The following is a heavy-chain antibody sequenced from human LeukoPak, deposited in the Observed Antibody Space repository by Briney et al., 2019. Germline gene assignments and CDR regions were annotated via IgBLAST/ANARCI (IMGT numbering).Heavy chain of an antibody. CDR3: AKDTLYYYDSSGYSDY. D-gene: IGHD3-22*01. CDR1: QFTFSDYT. V-gene: IGHV3-43*02. J-gene: IGHJ4*02. Sequence: PGGSLRLSCAASQFTFSDYTMNWVRRAPGKGLEWVSLISGDGGSTYYADSVKGRFTISRDNSKNSLYLQMNSLRTEDTALYYCAKDTLYYYDSSGYSDYWGQGTLVTVSS. CDR2: ISGDGGST.